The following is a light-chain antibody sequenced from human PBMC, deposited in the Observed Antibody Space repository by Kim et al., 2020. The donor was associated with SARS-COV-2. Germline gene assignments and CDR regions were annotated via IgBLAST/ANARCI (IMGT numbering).Light chain of an antibody. CDR3: HQYKTYPCT. CDR1: QNIDFR. V-gene: IGKV1-5*03. CDR2: KAS. Sequence: ATVEGIVTITSRGSQNIDFRLAWYQQRPGKAPSHLIYKASSLESGVPSRVSGRGSGTEFTLTIGSLQPDYYATYYCHQYKTYPCTFDQGTTVDIK. J-gene: IGKJ1*01.